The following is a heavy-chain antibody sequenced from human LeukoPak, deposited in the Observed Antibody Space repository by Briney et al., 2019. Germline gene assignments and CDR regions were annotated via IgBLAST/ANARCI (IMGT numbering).Heavy chain of an antibody. CDR3: TRDLNHDSKG. CDR1: GFSFSTYW. D-gene: IGHD3-22*01. V-gene: IGHV3-7*01. J-gene: IGHJ4*01. CDR2: IKTDGSET. Sequence: GGSLTLSCAASGFSFSTYWMTWVRQAPGKGLECVANIKTDGSETYYLDSVKGRFTVSRDNAKNSLYLQMNSLRVEDTAVYFCTRDLNHDSKGWGDGTLVTVSS.